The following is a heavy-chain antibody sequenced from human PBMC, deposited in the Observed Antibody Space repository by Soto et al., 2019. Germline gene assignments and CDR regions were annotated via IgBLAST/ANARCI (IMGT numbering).Heavy chain of an antibody. Sequence: QVQLVQSGAEVKKPGSSVKVSCKTYGGTFSRHVIGWVRQAPGQGLEWMGGVVPIFGTTNYAQKFKGRIKITADELTSTALMELSSLTSEDTAVYYCVRGGSEGTGWYIWFDPWGQGTLVTVSS. CDR3: VRGGSEGTGWYIWFDP. J-gene: IGHJ5*02. D-gene: IGHD6-19*01. V-gene: IGHV1-69*01. CDR2: VVPIFGTT. CDR1: GGTFSRHV.